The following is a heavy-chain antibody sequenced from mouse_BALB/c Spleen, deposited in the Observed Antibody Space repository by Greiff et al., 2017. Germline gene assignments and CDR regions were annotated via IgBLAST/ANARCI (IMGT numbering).Heavy chain of an antibody. J-gene: IGHJ3*01. CDR3: ARDGEGTGTSWFAY. D-gene: IGHD4-1*01. CDR1: GFTFSDYY. CDR2: ISDGGSYT. Sequence: EVQLVESGGGLVKPGGSLKLSCAASGFTFSDYYMYWVRQTPEKRLEWVATISDGGSYTYYPDSVKGRFTISRDNAKNNLYLQMSSLKSEDTAMYYCARDGEGTGTSWFAYWGQGTLVTVSA. V-gene: IGHV5-4*02.